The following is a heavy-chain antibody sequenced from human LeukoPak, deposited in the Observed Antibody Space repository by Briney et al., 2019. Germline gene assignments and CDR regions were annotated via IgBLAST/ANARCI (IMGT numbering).Heavy chain of an antibody. D-gene: IGHD3-10*01. CDR2: IYYSGST. Sequence: SETLSLTCAVYGGSFSGYYWSWIRQPPGKGLEWIGYIYYSGSTNYNPSLKSRVTISVDTSKNQFSLKLSSVTAADTAVYYCARYKNYYGSGSYYNFDYWGQGTLVTVSS. J-gene: IGHJ4*02. V-gene: IGHV4-59*01. CDR1: GGSFSGYY. CDR3: ARYKNYYGSGSYYNFDY.